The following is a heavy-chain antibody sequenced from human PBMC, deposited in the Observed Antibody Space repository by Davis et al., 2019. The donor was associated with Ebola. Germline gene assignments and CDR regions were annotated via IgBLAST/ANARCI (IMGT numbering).Heavy chain of an antibody. CDR1: GFNVSNFY. D-gene: IGHD6-13*01. V-gene: IGHV3-74*01. CDR3: VRDGIATFGKVKYYYGMDV. J-gene: IGHJ6*04. Sequence: HTGGSLRLSCAASGFNVSNFYMYWVRQAPGKGLVWVSRIKSDGSTIYADSVKGRFTISRDNAKNTLYLQMNSLRVEDTAVYYCVRDGIATFGKVKYYYGMDVWGKGTTVTVSS. CDR2: IKSDGST.